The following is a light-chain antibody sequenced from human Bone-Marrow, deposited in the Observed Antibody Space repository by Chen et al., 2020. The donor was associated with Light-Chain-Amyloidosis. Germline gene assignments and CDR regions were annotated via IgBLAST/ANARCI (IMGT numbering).Light chain of an antibody. Sequence: SYELTQPPSVSVSPGQTARITCSGDDLPTKYAYWYQQKPGKAPVLLIHRDTERPSGISERFSSSSAGTTATLTISGVQAEDEADYHCQSADSSGTYEVIFGGGTKLTVL. J-gene: IGLJ2*01. V-gene: IGLV3-25*03. CDR3: QSADSSGTYEVI. CDR1: DLPTKY. CDR2: RDT.